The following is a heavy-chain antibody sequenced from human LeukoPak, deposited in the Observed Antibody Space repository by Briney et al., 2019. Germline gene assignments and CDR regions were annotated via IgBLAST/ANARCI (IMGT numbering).Heavy chain of an antibody. CDR3: ARTCGRGTIDPGTSGFVDY. CDR2: IFYSGST. D-gene: IGHD3-22*01. J-gene: IGHJ4*02. Sequence: SETPSLTCTVSGASISSSTCYWDWIRQPPGKGLEWMGSIFYSGSTNYKSSLWSRITISIDTSKNQFSLKLNSVTAADTAVYYCARTCGRGTIDPGTSGFVDYWGQGTLVTVSS. V-gene: IGHV4-39*01. CDR1: GASISSSTCY.